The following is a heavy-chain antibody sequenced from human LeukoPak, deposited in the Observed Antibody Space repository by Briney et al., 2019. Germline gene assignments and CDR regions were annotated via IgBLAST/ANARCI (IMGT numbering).Heavy chain of an antibody. Sequence: SVKVSCKASGGTFSSYVISWVRQAPGQGLEWMGGIIPIFGTANYAQKFQGRVTITTDESTSTAYMELSSLRSEDTAVYYCARETPPYCSSTSCYYDAFDIWGQGTMVTVSS. CDR1: GGTFSSYV. D-gene: IGHD2-2*01. CDR2: IIPIFGTA. V-gene: IGHV1-69*05. J-gene: IGHJ3*02. CDR3: ARETPPYCSSTSCYYDAFDI.